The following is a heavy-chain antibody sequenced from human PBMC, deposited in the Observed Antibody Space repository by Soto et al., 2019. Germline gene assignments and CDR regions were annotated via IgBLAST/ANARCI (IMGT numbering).Heavy chain of an antibody. CDR2: IDYDGTTT. J-gene: IGHJ4*02. Sequence: GGSLRLSCAASGFAFDSYWMHWVRQVPGEGPVWVSRIDYDGTTTTYADSVKGRFTISRDNAKNTLYLQMNSLRAEDTAVYYCARGPRPSSAGTGAYWGQGTLVTVSS. D-gene: IGHD6-13*01. CDR1: GFAFDSYW. V-gene: IGHV3-74*01. CDR3: ARGPRPSSAGTGAY.